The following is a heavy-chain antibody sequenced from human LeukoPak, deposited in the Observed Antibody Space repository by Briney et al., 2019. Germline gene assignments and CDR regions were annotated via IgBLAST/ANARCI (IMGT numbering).Heavy chain of an antibody. V-gene: IGHV5-51*01. Sequence: GASLEISFQGSGYRFNSYWIGWVRQMPGPGLERMGIIFPGDSDTRYSPSFQGQVTISVDKSISNADLHWSSLKASGADIYYCVRRPYSGSYHDYWGQGTLVTVSS. J-gene: IGHJ4*02. CDR1: GYRFNSYW. CDR2: IFPGDSDT. CDR3: VRRPYSGSYHDY. D-gene: IGHD1-26*01.